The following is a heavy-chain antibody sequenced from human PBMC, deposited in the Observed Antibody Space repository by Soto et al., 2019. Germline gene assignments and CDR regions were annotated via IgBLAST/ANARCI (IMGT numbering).Heavy chain of an antibody. CDR3: ARGRYGDY. Sequence: QVHLVQSGAEVKKPGASVKVSCKGSGYTFTSYGITWVRQAPGQGLEWMGWISAHNGNTDYAQKLQGRVTVTRHTSASTAYMELRSLRSDETAVYYCARGRYGDYWGQGALVTVSS. CDR2: ISAHNGNT. D-gene: IGHD1-1*01. CDR1: GYTFTSYG. V-gene: IGHV1-18*01. J-gene: IGHJ4*02.